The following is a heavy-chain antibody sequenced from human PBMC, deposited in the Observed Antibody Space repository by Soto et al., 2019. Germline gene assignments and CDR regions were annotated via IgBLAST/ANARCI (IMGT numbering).Heavy chain of an antibody. CDR3: ARYVRDAGTYYLDY. Sequence: SETLSLTCTVSGGSISGYYWSWIRQPPGKELEWIGYIYYTGSTNYNPSLESRVTMSIDTSKNQFSLRLRSVTAADTAVYYCARYVRDAGTYYLDYWGQGTQVTVSS. D-gene: IGHD3-10*01. J-gene: IGHJ4*02. V-gene: IGHV4-59*08. CDR2: IYYTGST. CDR1: GGSISGYY.